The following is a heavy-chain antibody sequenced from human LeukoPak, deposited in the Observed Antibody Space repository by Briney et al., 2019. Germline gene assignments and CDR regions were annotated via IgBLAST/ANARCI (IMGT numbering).Heavy chain of an antibody. V-gene: IGHV3-48*03. CDR3: ARAPSYYYESSGFYLDY. CDR1: GFTLSHYE. J-gene: IGHJ4*02. CDR2: IRSSGSTI. Sequence: PGGSLRLSCAASGFTLSHYEMNCVRQAPGKGLEWVSYIRSSGSTISYADSVKGRFTISRDNAKNSLYLQMNSLSAEDTAVYYCARAPSYYYESSGFYLDYWGQGTLVTVSS. D-gene: IGHD3-22*01.